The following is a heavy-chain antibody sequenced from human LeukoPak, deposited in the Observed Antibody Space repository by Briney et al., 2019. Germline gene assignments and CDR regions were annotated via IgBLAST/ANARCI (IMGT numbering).Heavy chain of an antibody. Sequence: PSETQSLTCTVSGASITKYHWSWIRQPAGKGLEWIGRFFTSGSTTYNPSLKSRVTMSIDTSNNQFSLNLTSVTAADTAMYYCARDGVPGTRGFDFWGPGTRVAVSS. D-gene: IGHD1-7*01. CDR2: FFTSGST. V-gene: IGHV4-4*07. CDR3: ARDGVPGTRGFDF. CDR1: GASITKYH. J-gene: IGHJ4*02.